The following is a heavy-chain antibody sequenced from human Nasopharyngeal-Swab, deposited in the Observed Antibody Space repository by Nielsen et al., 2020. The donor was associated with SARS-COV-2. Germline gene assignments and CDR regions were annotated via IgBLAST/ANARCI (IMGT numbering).Heavy chain of an antibody. J-gene: IGHJ4*02. D-gene: IGHD6-13*01. CDR1: GFTFSSYW. CDR2: INEDGSST. Sequence: LKISCAASGFTFSSYWMHWVRQAPGKGLVWVSRINEDGSSTSYADSLKGRFTISRDNAKNTLYLQMNSLSAEDTAAYYCTRAGSFRHDYWGQGTLVTVSS. V-gene: IGHV3-74*01. CDR3: TRAGSFRHDY.